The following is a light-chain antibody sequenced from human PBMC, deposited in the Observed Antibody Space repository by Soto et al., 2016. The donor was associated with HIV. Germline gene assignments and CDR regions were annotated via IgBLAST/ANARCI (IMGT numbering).Light chain of an antibody. CDR3: QAWDSTTGV. Sequence: SYELIQAPSVSVSPGQTVSITCSGDKLGEKYACWYQQKSGQAPVLVIYQDTKRPSGIPERFSGSNSGNTATLTISGTQAMDEADYYCQAWDSTTGVFGGGTKLTVL. CDR1: KLGEKY. CDR2: QDT. V-gene: IGLV3-1*01. J-gene: IGLJ3*02.